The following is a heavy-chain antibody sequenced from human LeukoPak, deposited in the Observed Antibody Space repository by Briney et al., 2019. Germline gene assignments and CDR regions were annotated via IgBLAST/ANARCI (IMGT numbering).Heavy chain of an antibody. Sequence: WASVKVSCKAPAGTFSSYAISRVPRAPGQGIETRGAILPVLGTANSAQKFQGRVTITADESTSTAYMDVSSLRSEDTAVYYCARAGYCSGGSCPYGMDVWGQGTTVTVSS. CDR2: ILPVLGTA. J-gene: IGHJ6*02. CDR3: ARAGYCSGGSCPYGMDV. V-gene: IGHV1-69*13. CDR1: AGTFSSYA. D-gene: IGHD2-15*01.